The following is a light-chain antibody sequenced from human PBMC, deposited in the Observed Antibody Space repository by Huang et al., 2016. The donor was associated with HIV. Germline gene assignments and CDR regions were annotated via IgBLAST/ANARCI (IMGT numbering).Light chain of an antibody. Sequence: DIVMTQSPDSLAVSLGARATTRCMSSQSVLSTSNNRNHLAWYQQKPRQRPKLLVYWAATRESGVPDRFRGSGSATDFTLTIDNLQAEDVALYFCQQYYSIPGFGQGTYVEV. J-gene: IGKJ1*01. CDR3: QQYYSIPG. CDR1: QSVLSTSNNRNH. CDR2: WAA. V-gene: IGKV4-1*01.